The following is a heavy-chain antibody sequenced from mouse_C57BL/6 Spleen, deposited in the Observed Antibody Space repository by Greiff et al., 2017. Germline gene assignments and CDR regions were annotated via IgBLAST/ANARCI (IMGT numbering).Heavy chain of an antibody. J-gene: IGHJ2*01. CDR3: ARYYYGYGFDD. V-gene: IGHV1-47*01. Sequence: QVQLQPSGAELVKPGASVKMSCKASGYTITTYSIEWMKQNHGKSLEWIGNFHPYNDDTKSTEKFKGKDTLTVEQSSSTVYLELSRLTSDDSAVKYWARYYYGYGFDDWGKGTTLTVSS. CDR1: GYTITTYS. D-gene: IGHD2-2*01. CDR2: FHPYNDDT.